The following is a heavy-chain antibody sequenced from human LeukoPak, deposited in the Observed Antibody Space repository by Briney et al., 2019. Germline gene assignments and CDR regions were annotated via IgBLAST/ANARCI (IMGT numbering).Heavy chain of an antibody. CDR1: GGTFSSYA. J-gene: IGHJ3*02. CDR3: ASPLEMATINHDAFDI. V-gene: IGHV1-69*04. Sequence: EASVKVSCKASGGTFSSYAISWVRQAPGQGLEWMGRIIPILGIANYAQKFQGRVTITADKSTSTAYMELSSLRSEDTAVYYCASPLEMATINHDAFDIWGQGTMVTVSS. D-gene: IGHD5-24*01. CDR2: IIPILGIA.